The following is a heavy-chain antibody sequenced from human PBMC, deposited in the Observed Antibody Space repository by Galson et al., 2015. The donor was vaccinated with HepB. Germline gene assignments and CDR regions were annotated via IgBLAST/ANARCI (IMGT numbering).Heavy chain of an antibody. V-gene: IGHV1-2*02. D-gene: IGHD1-1*01. CDR3: ARDEGTTIASMNCFDP. Sequence: SVKVSCKASGYTFTGYYIHWMRQAPGQGLEWMGWINPNGGATRYAQRFQGRVSMTGDTSDTTVYMELSSLRSDDTAVYFCARDEGTTIASMNCFDPWGQGTLVTVSS. J-gene: IGHJ5*02. CDR2: INPNGGAT. CDR1: GYTFTGYY.